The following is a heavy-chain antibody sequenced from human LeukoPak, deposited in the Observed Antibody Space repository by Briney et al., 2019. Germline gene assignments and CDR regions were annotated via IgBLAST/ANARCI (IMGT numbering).Heavy chain of an antibody. J-gene: IGHJ4*02. CDR3: TRGTVTTYYFDY. Sequence: PSETLSLTCTVSGGSISGYYWSWIRQPPGKELEWIGYIYYSGSTNYNPSLKSRVTISVDTSKNQFSLQLSSVTAADTAVYCCTRGTVTTYYFDYWGQGTLVTVSS. CDR2: IYYSGST. V-gene: IGHV4-59*01. CDR1: GGSISGYY. D-gene: IGHD4-17*01.